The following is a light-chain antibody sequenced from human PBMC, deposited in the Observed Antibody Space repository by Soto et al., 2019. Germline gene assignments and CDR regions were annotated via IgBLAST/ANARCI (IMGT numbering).Light chain of an antibody. Sequence: DIQMTQSPYSLSASVGNRVTITCRAIHSISYYLNWYQRKPGKASNLLIYAAFSLQSGFPSRFSGSGSGTDFTLTISSLQPEDFATYYCQQTYSTPEVTFGQGTKWIS. CDR1: HSISYY. CDR3: QQTYSTPEVT. J-gene: IGKJ2*01. CDR2: AAF. V-gene: IGKV1-39*01.